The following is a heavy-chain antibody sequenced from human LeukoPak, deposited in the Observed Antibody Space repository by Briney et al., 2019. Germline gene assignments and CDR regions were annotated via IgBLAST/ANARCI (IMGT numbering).Heavy chain of an antibody. CDR3: ARLTPDGYSSGWYPSGFDY. CDR2: IYPGDSDT. V-gene: IGHV5-51*01. D-gene: IGHD6-19*01. J-gene: IGHJ4*02. Sequence: GESLKISCKGSGYSFTSYWIGWVRQMPGKGLEWMGNIYPGDSDTRYSPSFQGQVTISADKSISTAYLQWSSLKASDTAMYYCARLTPDGYSSGWYPSGFDYWGQGTLVTVSS. CDR1: GYSFTSYW.